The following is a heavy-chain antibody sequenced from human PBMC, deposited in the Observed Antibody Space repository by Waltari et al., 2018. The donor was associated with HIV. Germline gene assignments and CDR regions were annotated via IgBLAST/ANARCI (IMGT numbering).Heavy chain of an antibody. CDR1: GFTFSSYS. Sequence: EVQLVESGGGLVKPGGSLRLSCAASGFTFSSYSMNWVRQAPGKGLEWVSSISSSSIYKSYAYSVKGRFTISRDNAKNSLYLQMNSLRAEDTVVYYCARQDSSGGNYYYGMDVWGQGTTVTVSS. V-gene: IGHV3-21*01. J-gene: IGHJ6*02. CDR2: ISSSSIYK. D-gene: IGHD3-22*01. CDR3: ARQDSSGGNYYYGMDV.